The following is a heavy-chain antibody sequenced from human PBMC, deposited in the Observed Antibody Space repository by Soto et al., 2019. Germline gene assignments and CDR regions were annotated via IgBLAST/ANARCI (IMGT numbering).Heavy chain of an antibody. V-gene: IGHV1-18*01. CDR3: ARVESGYDYRDDAFDI. J-gene: IGHJ3*02. Sequence: ASVKVSCKASGYTFTSYGIIWVRQAPGQGLEWMGWISAYNGNTNYAQKLQGRVTMTTDTSTSTAYMELRSLRSDDTAVYYCARVESGYDYRDDAFDIWGQGTMVTVSS. CDR1: GYTFTSYG. CDR2: ISAYNGNT. D-gene: IGHD5-12*01.